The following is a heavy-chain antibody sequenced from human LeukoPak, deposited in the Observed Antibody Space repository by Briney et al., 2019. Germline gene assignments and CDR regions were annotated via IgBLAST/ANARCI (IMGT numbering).Heavy chain of an antibody. CDR1: GGSISSYY. V-gene: IGHV4-59*08. D-gene: IGHD6-19*01. Sequence: SETLSLTCTVSGGSISSYYWSWIRQPPGKGLEWIGYYYYSGSTNYNPSLKSRVTISVDTSKSQFSLRLSSVTAADTAVYYCARHAGSDGWYFHYFDYWGQGTLVTVSS. CDR3: ARHAGSDGWYFHYFDY. J-gene: IGHJ4*02. CDR2: YYYSGST.